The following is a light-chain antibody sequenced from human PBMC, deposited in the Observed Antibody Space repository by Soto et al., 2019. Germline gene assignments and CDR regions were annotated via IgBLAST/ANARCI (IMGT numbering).Light chain of an antibody. Sequence: QSALTQPASVSGSPGQSITISCTGTSSDVGAYNYVSWYQQHPGKAPKLMIFEVSDRPSGVSNRFSGSKSGNTASLTISGLQAEDEADYYCSSYTSSNTRGFGGGTKLTVL. J-gene: IGLJ2*01. CDR2: EVS. CDR1: SSDVGAYNY. CDR3: SSYTSSNTRG. V-gene: IGLV2-14*01.